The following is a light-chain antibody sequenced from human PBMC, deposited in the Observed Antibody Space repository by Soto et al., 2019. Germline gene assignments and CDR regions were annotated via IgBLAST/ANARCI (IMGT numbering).Light chain of an antibody. Sequence: EIVLTQSPVTLSLSPGERATLSCRASQSVSNNYLAWYQQNPGQAPRLLIYDASTRATDIPARFSGSGSGTEFTLTISSPQSADCAIYFCQHGRSFGQGTKVDIK. J-gene: IGKJ1*01. CDR3: QHGRS. CDR1: QSVSNN. V-gene: IGKV3-15*01. CDR2: DAS.